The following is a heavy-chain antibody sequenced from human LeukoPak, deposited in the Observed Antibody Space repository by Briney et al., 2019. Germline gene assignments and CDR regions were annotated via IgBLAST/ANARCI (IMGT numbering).Heavy chain of an antibody. D-gene: IGHD3-10*01. CDR2: IKQAGSEK. CDR3: AKDMELPHPGDAFDI. Sequence: GGSLRLSCAASGFTFGNYWMSWVRQAPGKGLEWVANIKQAGSEKNYVDSVKGRFTISRDNAKNSLSLQMNSLRAEDTALYYCAKDMELPHPGDAFDIWGQGTMVTVSS. J-gene: IGHJ3*02. CDR1: GFTFGNYW. V-gene: IGHV3-7*03.